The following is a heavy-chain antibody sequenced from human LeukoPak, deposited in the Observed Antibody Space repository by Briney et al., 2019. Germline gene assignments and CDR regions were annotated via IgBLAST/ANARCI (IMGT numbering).Heavy chain of an antibody. Sequence: LTGGSLRLSCTGSGFTFSSHWMSWVRQAPGKGLEWVATIKEDASEIYYADSVKGRFTISRDNAKNSLHLLMNSLIAEDTAMYYCARARIDYWGQGTLVTVSS. CDR1: GFTFSSHW. CDR2: IKEDASEI. D-gene: IGHD1-14*01. CDR3: ARARIDY. V-gene: IGHV3-7*04. J-gene: IGHJ4*02.